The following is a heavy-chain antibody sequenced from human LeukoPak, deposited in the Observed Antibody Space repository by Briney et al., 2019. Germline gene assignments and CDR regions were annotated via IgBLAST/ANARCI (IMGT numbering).Heavy chain of an antibody. V-gene: IGHV3-15*01. CDR3: TSWTSL. CDR2: NKSKTAGGTT. D-gene: IGHD3/OR15-3a*01. J-gene: IGHJ4*02. Sequence: GGSLRLSCAASGFTFSDAWMTWVRQAPGKGLEWVGLNKSKTAGGTTEYAAPVKDRFTISRDDSKNTLYLQMNSLKTEDTAVYYCTSWTSLWGQGTLVTVSS. CDR1: GFTFSDAW.